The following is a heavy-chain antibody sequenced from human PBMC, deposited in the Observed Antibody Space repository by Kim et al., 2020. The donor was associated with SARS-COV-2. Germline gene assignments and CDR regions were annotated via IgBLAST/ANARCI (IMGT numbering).Heavy chain of an antibody. CDR2: ISAYNGNT. J-gene: IGHJ6*02. CDR3: AVSIAARPLPEEPMDV. Sequence: ASVKVSCKASGYTFTSYGISWVRQAPGQGLEWMGWISAYNGNTNYAQKLQGRVTMTTDTSTSTAYMELRSLRSDDTAVYYCAVSIAARPLPEEPMDVWGQGTTVTVSS. V-gene: IGHV1-18*01. CDR1: GYTFTSYG. D-gene: IGHD6-6*01.